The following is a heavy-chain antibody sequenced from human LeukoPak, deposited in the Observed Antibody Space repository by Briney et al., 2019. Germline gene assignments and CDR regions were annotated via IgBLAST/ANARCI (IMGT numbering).Heavy chain of an antibody. CDR3: SKSMSTSSY. J-gene: IGHJ4*02. CDR1: DTLSDDG. D-gene: IGHD6-6*01. CDR2: IKSKTDGGTT. Sequence: GGSLRLSCAARRDTLSDDGMCSGRQAPGKGLEWVGRIKSKTDGGTTDYVAPVKGRFTISRDDSKDKLYLQMNSLKTEDTTVYYFSKSMSTSSYWGQGTLVTVSS. V-gene: IGHV3-15*01.